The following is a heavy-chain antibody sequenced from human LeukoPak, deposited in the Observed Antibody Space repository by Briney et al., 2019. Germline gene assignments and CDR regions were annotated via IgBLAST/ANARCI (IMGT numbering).Heavy chain of an antibody. V-gene: IGHV1-8*03. CDR3: ARGATMIVAEGFDP. D-gene: IGHD3-22*01. Sequence: ASVKVSCKASGYTFTSYDINWVRQATGQGLEWMGWMNPNSGNTGYAQKFQGRVTITRNTSISTAYMELSSLRSEDTAVYYCARGATMIVAEGFDPWGQGTLATVSS. J-gene: IGHJ5*02. CDR1: GYTFTSYD. CDR2: MNPNSGNT.